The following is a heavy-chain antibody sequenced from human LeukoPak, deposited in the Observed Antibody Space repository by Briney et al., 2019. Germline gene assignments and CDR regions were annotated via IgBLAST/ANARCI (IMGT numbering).Heavy chain of an antibody. J-gene: IGHJ4*02. Sequence: SETLSLTCAVYGGSFSGYYWSWIRQPPGKGLEWIGEINHSGSTNYNPSLKSRVTISVDTSKNQFPLKLSSVTAADTAVYYCASVYIGYWGQGTLVTVSS. D-gene: IGHD1-14*01. CDR1: GGSFSGYY. CDR2: INHSGST. V-gene: IGHV4-34*01. CDR3: ASVYIGY.